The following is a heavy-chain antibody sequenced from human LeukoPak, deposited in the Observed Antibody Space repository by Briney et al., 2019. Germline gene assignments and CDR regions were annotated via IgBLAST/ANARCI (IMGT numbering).Heavy chain of an antibody. CDR2: IYHSGST. CDR1: GGSISSSHW. J-gene: IGHJ4*02. V-gene: IGHV4-4*02. Sequence: PSGTLSLTCAVSGGSISSSHWWSWVRQPPGKGLEWIGEIYHSGSTNYNPSLKSRVTISVDKSKNQFSLKLSPVTAADTAMYYCARKDYGSGSFSRSFDYWGQGTLVTVSS. CDR3: ARKDYGSGSFSRSFDY. D-gene: IGHD3-10*01.